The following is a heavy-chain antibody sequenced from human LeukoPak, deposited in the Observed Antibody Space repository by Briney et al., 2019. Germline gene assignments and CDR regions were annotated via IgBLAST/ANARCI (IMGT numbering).Heavy chain of an antibody. CDR2: FDPEDGET. Sequence: GASVKVSCKVSGYTLTELSMHWVRQAPGKGLEWMGGFDPEDGETIYAQKFQGRVTMTEDTSTDTAYMELSSLRSEDTAVYYCATGRSRFMGARVVSDPGNWFDPWGQGTLVTVSS. CDR1: GYTLTELS. D-gene: IGHD1-26*01. CDR3: ATGRSRFMGARVVSDPGNWFDP. J-gene: IGHJ5*02. V-gene: IGHV1-24*01.